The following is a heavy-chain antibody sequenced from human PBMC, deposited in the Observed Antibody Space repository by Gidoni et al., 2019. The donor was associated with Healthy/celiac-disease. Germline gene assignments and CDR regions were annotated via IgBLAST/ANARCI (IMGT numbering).Heavy chain of an antibody. CDR3: ARETSIAVAAHNWFDP. CDR2: ISAYNGNT. Sequence: QVQLVQSGAEVKKPGASVKVSCKASGYTFTRYGISWVRQAPGQGLEWMGWISAYNGNTNYAQKLQGRVTMTTDTSTSTAYMELRSLRSDDTAVYYCARETSIAVAAHNWFDPWGQGTLVTVSS. J-gene: IGHJ5*02. CDR1: GYTFTRYG. D-gene: IGHD6-19*01. V-gene: IGHV1-18*01.